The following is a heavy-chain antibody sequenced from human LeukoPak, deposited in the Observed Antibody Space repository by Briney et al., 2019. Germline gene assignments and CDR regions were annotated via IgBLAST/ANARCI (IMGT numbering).Heavy chain of an antibody. D-gene: IGHD3-22*01. J-gene: IGHJ4*02. V-gene: IGHV1-18*04. Sequence: ASVKVSCKASGYTFTSYGISWVRQAPGQGLEWMGSISPYNGNTKYAENLQGRVIMTTDTSTRTAYMELSSLRSEDTAVYYCARDSWSYYDSSGYAGFYLNYWGQGTLVTVSS. CDR1: GYTFTSYG. CDR3: ARDSWSYYDSSGYAGFYLNY. CDR2: ISPYNGNT.